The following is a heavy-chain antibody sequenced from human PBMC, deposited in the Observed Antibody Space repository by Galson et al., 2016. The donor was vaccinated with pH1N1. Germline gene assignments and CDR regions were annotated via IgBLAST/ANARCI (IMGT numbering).Heavy chain of an antibody. CDR2: IYYIGST. CDR1: GASVRRGGQY. V-gene: IGHV4-31*03. J-gene: IGHJ5*01. Sequence: TLSLTCSVSGASVRRGGQYWTWIRQVPGKGLEWIGFIYYIGSTGYNPSLKSRVSMSLDMSKKQFSLNLRSVTAADTAVYYCARNAWDGSGLNYFDSWGQGILVSVSS. CDR3: ARNAWDGSGLNYFDS. D-gene: IGHD3-22*01.